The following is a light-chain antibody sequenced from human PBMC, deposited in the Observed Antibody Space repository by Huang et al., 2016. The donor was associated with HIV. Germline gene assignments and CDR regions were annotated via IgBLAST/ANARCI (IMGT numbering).Light chain of an antibody. CDR2: PLS. J-gene: IGKJ2*01. CDR3: MQRIEFPYT. V-gene: IGKV2-40*01. Sequence: DIVMTQTPLSLPVTPGEPASISCRSSQSLLDSDDRNTYLDWYLQKPGQSPKLLISPLSYRASGVPDRFSGSGSGTDFTLKISRVEAEDVGVYYCMQRIEFPYTFGQGTKLEIK. CDR1: QSLLDSDDRNTY.